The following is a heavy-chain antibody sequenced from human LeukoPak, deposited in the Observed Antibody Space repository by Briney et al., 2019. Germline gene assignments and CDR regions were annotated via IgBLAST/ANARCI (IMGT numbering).Heavy chain of an antibody. Sequence: GGSLRLSCAASGFTFSTYWIHWVRQTPGKGLVWVSRVNTDGSSTNYADSVKGRFTISRDNAKNSLYLQMNSLRAEDTAVYYCAREILLWFGDLSDYWGQGTLVTVSS. J-gene: IGHJ4*02. V-gene: IGHV3-74*01. CDR3: AREILLWFGDLSDY. D-gene: IGHD3-10*01. CDR1: GFTFSTYW. CDR2: VNTDGSST.